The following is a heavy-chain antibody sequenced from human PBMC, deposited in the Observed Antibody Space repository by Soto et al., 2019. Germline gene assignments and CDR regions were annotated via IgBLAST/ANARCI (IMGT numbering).Heavy chain of an antibody. V-gene: IGHV3-66*01. CDR1: GFTASSHY. CDR2: IYSGGST. CDR3: ARGDAFDI. J-gene: IGHJ3*02. Sequence: EVQLVESGGGLVQPGGSLRLSCAASGFTASSHYMSWVRQAPGKGLEWVSIIYSGGSTYYADSVKGRFTISSDNSKNTLYLQMNSLRAEDTAVYYCARGDAFDIWGQGTMVSVSS.